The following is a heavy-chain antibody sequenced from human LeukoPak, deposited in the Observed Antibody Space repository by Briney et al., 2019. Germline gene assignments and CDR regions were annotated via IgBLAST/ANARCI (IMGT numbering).Heavy chain of an antibody. CDR1: GFTFSRYN. V-gene: IGHV3-21*01. CDR2: ITSGGNYV. J-gene: IGHJ4*02. Sequence: GGSLRLSCAASGFTFSRYNMNWVRQAPGKGLEWVSSITSGGNYVYYADSLKGRFTISRDNAKNSLYLQMNSLRAEDTAVYYCAREEVIVGDSGFDYWGQGTLVTVSS. D-gene: IGHD2-21*01. CDR3: AREEVIVGDSGFDY.